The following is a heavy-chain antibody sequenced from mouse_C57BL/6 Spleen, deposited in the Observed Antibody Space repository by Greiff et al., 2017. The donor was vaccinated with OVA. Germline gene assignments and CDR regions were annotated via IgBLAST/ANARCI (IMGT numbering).Heavy chain of an antibody. CDR1: GYTFTSYW. Sequence: QVQLQQPGAELVRPGTSVKLSCKASGYTFTSYWMHWVKQRPGQGLEWIGVIDPSDSYTNYNQKFKGKATLTVDTSSSTAYMQLSSLTSEDSAVYYCARKWEWYCDVWGTGTTVTVSS. V-gene: IGHV1-59*01. CDR3: ARKWEWYCDV. D-gene: IGHD4-1*01. J-gene: IGHJ1*03. CDR2: IDPSDSYT.